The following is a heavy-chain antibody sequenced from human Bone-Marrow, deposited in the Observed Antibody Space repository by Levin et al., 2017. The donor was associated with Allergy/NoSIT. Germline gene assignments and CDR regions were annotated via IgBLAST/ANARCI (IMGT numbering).Heavy chain of an antibody. D-gene: IGHD1/OR15-1a*01. CDR1: GFTFSNYG. CDR3: AKDRLKGTTRNWYVDL. Sequence: QSGGSLRLSCAASGFTFSNYGINWVRQAPGKGLEWVAAISNDGNKDYYSDSVKGRFTISRDSSKNTLFLQMNSLRAEDTAVYFCAKDRLKGTTRNWYVDLWGRGTVVTVSS. J-gene: IGHJ2*01. CDR2: ISNDGNKD. V-gene: IGHV3-30*18.